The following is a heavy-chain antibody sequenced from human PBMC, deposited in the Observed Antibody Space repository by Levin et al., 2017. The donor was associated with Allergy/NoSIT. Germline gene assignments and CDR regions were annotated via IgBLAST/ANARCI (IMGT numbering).Heavy chain of an antibody. V-gene: IGHV3-30*03. D-gene: IGHD3-10*01. CDR1: GFTFSSYG. CDR2: ISYDGSNK. J-gene: IGHJ4*02. Sequence: GGSLRLSCAASGFTFSSYGMHWVRQAPGKGLEWVAVISYDGSNKYYADSVKGRFTISRDNSKNTLYLQMNSLRAEDTAVYYCGALYGSGSYYNPADFDYWGQGTLVTVSS. CDR3: GALYGSGSYYNPADFDY.